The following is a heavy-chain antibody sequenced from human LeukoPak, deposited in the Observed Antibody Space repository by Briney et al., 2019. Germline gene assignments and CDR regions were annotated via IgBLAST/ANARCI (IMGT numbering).Heavy chain of an antibody. V-gene: IGHV4-30-2*01. CDR3: ARVTSTRQQLAKGYYYMDV. CDR2: IYHSGST. CDR1: GGSISSGGYY. D-gene: IGHD6-13*01. Sequence: SETLSLTCTLSGGSISSGGYYWSWIRRPPGKGLEWIGYIYHSGSTYYNPSLKSRVTISVDRSKNQFSLKLSSVTAADTAVYYCARVTSTRQQLAKGYYYMDVWGKGTTVTVSS. J-gene: IGHJ6*03.